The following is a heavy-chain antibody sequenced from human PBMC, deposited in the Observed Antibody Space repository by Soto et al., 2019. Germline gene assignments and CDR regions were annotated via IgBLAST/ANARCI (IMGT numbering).Heavy chain of an antibody. CDR2: IKSKTDGGTT. CDR3: TTIHLDWNPGGPFDY. CDR1: GFTFSNAW. Sequence: GSLRLSCAASGFTFSNAWMSWVRQAPGKGLEWVGRIKSKTDGGTTDYAAPVKGRFTISRDDSKNTLYLQMNSLKTEDTAVYYCTTIHLDWNPGGPFDYWGQGTLVTVSS. V-gene: IGHV3-15*01. D-gene: IGHD1-1*01. J-gene: IGHJ4*02.